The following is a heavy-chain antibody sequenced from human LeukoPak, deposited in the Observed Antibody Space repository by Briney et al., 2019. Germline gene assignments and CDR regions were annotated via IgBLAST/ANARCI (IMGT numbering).Heavy chain of an antibody. CDR1: GGSFSGYY. CDR2: INHSGST. CDR3: ARSRGYSYGPGPKDY. Sequence: PSETLSLTCAVYGGSFSGYYWSWIRQPPGKGLEWIGEINHSGSTNYNPSLKSRVTISVDTSKNQFSLKLSSVTAADTAVYYCARSRGYSYGPGPKDYWGQGTLVTVSS. V-gene: IGHV4-34*01. D-gene: IGHD5-18*01. J-gene: IGHJ4*02.